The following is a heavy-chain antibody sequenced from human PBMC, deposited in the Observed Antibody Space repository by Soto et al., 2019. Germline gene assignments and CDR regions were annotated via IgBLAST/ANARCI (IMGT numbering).Heavy chain of an antibody. Sequence: GGSLRLSCAASGSTFSSYWMHWVRQAPGKGLVWVSRINPDGSATNYADSVKGRFTISRDNAKNTLYLQMNSLRAEDTAVFYCGRGGSDSPMAPGYWGQGTLVTVPQ. CDR3: GRGGSDSPMAPGY. D-gene: IGHD5-18*01. CDR2: INPDGSAT. V-gene: IGHV3-74*01. J-gene: IGHJ4*02. CDR1: GSTFSSYW.